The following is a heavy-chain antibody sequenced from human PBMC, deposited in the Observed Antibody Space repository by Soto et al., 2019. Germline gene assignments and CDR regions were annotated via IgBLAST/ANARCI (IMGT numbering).Heavy chain of an antibody. CDR1: GYTFTSYY. V-gene: IGHV1-46*01. CDR3: ATDNVDSVYDVWSGYYGPERVYYYYGMDV. Sequence: ASVKVSCKASGYTFTSYYMHWVRQASGQGLEWMGIINPSCGSTSYAQKFQGRVTMTRDTCTSTVYMELSSLRSEDTAVYYCATDNVDSVYDVWSGYYGPERVYYYYGMDVWGQ. J-gene: IGHJ6*02. D-gene: IGHD3-3*01. CDR2: INPSCGST.